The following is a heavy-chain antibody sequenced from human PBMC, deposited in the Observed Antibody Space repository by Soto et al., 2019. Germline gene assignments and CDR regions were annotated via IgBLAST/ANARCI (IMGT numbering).Heavy chain of an antibody. D-gene: IGHD3-10*01. V-gene: IGHV3-11*01. CDR2: ISHSGTTI. CDR1: GFTFGDYY. CDR3: AADPYYYASSY. J-gene: IGHJ4*02. Sequence: XGSLRLSSETAGFTFGDYYMTWIRQAPGKGLEWVSYISHSGTTIYYADSVKGRFTVSRDNAQNSLYLQMNSLRAEDTAVYYCAADPYYYASSYWGQGNLVTVSS.